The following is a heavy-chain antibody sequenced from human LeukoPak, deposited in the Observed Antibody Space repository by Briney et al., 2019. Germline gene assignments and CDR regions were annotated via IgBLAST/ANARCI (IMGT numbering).Heavy chain of an antibody. D-gene: IGHD6-6*01. V-gene: IGHV4-4*07. CDR1: GGSISSYY. CDR2: IYTSGST. J-gene: IGHJ4*02. Sequence: SETLSLTCTVSGGSISSYYWSWIRQPAGKGLEWIGRIYTSGSTNYNPSLKSRVTMSVDTSKNQFSLKLSSATAADTAVYYCARVRYSSSPSYFDYWGQGTLVTVSS. CDR3: ARVRYSSSPSYFDY.